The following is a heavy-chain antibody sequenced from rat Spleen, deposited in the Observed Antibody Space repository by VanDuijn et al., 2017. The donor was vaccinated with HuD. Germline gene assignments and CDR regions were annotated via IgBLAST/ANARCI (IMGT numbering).Heavy chain of an antibody. J-gene: IGHJ2*01. Sequence: QVQLKESGPGLVQPSQTLSLTCTVSGFSLTSYNVHWVRQPPGKGLEWMGLIWTGGSTVYNSLLKSRLTISRDISKSQVFLKMNSLQSEDTATYYCARDAGILRYWGQGVMVTVSS. D-gene: IGHD1-6*01. CDR2: IWTGGST. CDR3: ARDAGILRY. CDR1: GFSLTSYN. V-gene: IGHV2-30*01.